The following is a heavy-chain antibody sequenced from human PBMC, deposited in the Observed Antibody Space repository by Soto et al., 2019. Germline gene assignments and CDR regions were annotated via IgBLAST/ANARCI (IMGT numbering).Heavy chain of an antibody. CDR2: IHSDGTST. V-gene: IGHV3-74*01. CDR1: GFTFSSYW. Sequence: EVQLVESGGGLVQPGGSLRLSCAASGFTFSSYWMHWVRQAPGEGLVWVSRIHSDGTSTRYADSVKGRFTISRDNAKNTLSLQMNSLRAEETAGYYCTRGYEPLSGMDVWGQGTTVTVSS. D-gene: IGHD3-3*01. CDR3: TRGYEPLSGMDV. J-gene: IGHJ6*02.